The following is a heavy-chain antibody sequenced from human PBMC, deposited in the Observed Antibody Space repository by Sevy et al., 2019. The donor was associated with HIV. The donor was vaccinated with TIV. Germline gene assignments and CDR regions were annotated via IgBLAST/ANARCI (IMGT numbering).Heavy chain of an antibody. CDR1: GFTFSSYA. CDR3: AKGQYLYQRLNGDAFDI. Sequence: GGSLRLSCAASGFTFSSYAMSWVRQAPGKGLEWVSAISGSGGSTYYADSVKGRFTISRDNSKNTLYLQMNSLRAEDTAVYYCAKGQYLYQRLNGDAFDIWGQGTMVTVSS. V-gene: IGHV3-23*01. J-gene: IGHJ3*02. D-gene: IGHD2-2*01. CDR2: ISGSGGST.